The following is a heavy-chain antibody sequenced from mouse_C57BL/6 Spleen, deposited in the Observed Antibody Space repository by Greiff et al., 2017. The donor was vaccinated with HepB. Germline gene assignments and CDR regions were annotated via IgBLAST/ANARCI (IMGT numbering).Heavy chain of an antibody. Sequence: EVQLQQSGPELVKPGASVKMSCKASGYTFNDYNMHWVKQSHGKSLEWIGYINPNNGGTSYNQKFKGKATLTVHKSSSTAYMELRSLTSEDSAVYYCATIYYGYDEGYFDYWGQGTTLTVSS. CDR1: GYTFNDYN. CDR2: INPNNGGT. CDR3: ATIYYGYDEGYFDY. V-gene: IGHV1-22*01. D-gene: IGHD2-2*01. J-gene: IGHJ2*01.